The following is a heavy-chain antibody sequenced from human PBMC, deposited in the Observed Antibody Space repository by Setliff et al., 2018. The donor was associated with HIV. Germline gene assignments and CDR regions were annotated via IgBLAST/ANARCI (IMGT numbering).Heavy chain of an antibody. J-gene: IGHJ6*02. V-gene: IGHV3-23*01. D-gene: IGHD6-19*01. CDR3: AKGIRVAVAGGYYYYYPMDV. CDR2: ISPSGGAT. Sequence: PGGSLRLSCAASGFTFSSYGMSWVRQAPGKGLEWVSSISPSGGATHYADSVEGRFTISRDNPKSTLFLQMNSLRAEDTAIYYCAKGIRVAVAGGYYYYYPMDVWGQGTTVTVSS. CDR1: GFTFSSYG.